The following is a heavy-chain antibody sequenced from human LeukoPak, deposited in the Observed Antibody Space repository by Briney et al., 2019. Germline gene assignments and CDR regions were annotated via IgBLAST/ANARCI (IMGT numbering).Heavy chain of an antibody. CDR1: GGSISSSSYY. CDR3: ARPSCSSTSCLGSRWYFDL. Sequence: SETLSLTCTVSGGSISSSSYYWGWIRQPPGKGLEWIGSIDYSGSTYYNPSLKSRVTISVDTSKNQFSLKLSSVTAADTAVYYCARPSCSSTSCLGSRWYFDLWGRGTLVTVSS. J-gene: IGHJ2*01. V-gene: IGHV4-39*01. CDR2: IDYSGST. D-gene: IGHD2-2*01.